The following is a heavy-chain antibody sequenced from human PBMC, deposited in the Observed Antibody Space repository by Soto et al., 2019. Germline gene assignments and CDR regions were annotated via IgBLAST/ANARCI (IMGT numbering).Heavy chain of an antibody. V-gene: IGHV4-34*01. Sequence: PSETLSLTCAVYGGSFSGYYWSWIRQPPGKGLEWIGEINHSGSTNYNPSLKSRVTISVDTSKNQFSLKLSSVTAADTAVYYCAGRYDYIWGSYRSLDYWGQGTLVTVSS. J-gene: IGHJ4*02. CDR1: GGSFSGYY. CDR2: INHSGST. CDR3: AGRYDYIWGSYRSLDY. D-gene: IGHD3-16*02.